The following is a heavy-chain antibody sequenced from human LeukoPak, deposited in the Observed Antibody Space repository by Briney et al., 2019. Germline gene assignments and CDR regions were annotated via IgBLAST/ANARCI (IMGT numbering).Heavy chain of an antibody. Sequence: SETLSLTCTVSGYSISSGYYWGWIRPPPGKGLEWIGSIYHSGSTYYNPSLKSRVTISVDTPKNQFSLKLSSVTAADTAVYYCARDHSGYDLRPFDYWGQGTLVTVSS. J-gene: IGHJ4*02. CDR1: GYSISSGYY. V-gene: IGHV4-38-2*02. CDR2: IYHSGST. D-gene: IGHD5-12*01. CDR3: ARDHSGYDLRPFDY.